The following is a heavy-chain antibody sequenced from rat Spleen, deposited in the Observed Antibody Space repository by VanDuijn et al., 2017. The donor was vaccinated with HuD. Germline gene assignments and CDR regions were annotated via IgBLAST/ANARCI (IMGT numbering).Heavy chain of an antibody. J-gene: IGHJ3*01. CDR1: GFTFSDYG. CDR3: ARQGGFAY. CDR2: ISTDGGST. V-gene: IGHV5S13*01. Sequence: EVQLVESGGGLVQPGRSMKLSCAASGFTFSDYGMAWVRQPPGKGLEWVSSISTDGGSTYYPDSVKGRFTFSRDNAENTVYLQMNGLRSEDTATYYCARQGGFAYWGQGTLVTVSS.